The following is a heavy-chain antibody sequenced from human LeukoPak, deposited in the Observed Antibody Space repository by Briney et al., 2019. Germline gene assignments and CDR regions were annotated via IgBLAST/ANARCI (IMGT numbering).Heavy chain of an antibody. D-gene: IGHD6-19*01. V-gene: IGHV3-30*02. CDR3: ARESESSGWYDY. CDR2: IRYDGSKE. Sequence: GGSLRLSCAASGFTFSSYGMCWVRHAPGKGLEWVSVIRYDGSKEYYADSVKGRFTISRDNSKNSLYLQMNSLRSDDTALYYCARESESSGWYDYWGQGTLVTVSS. J-gene: IGHJ4*02. CDR1: GFTFSSYG.